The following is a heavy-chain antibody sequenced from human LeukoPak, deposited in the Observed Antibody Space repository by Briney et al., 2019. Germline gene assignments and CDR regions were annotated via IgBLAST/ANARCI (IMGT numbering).Heavy chain of an antibody. D-gene: IGHD1-26*01. CDR3: ASEKWVKREGVYYYYGITV. J-gene: IGHJ6*02. Sequence: GASVKVSCKASGYPFNTYDINWVRQATGQGLEWMGWMNANSGNTNCAQKFKGRVTMTRDTSMGTAYMELSSLTSEDTAVYYCASEKWVKREGVYYYYGITVWGQGTTVTVSS. CDR2: MNANSGNT. V-gene: IGHV1-8*01. CDR1: GYPFNTYD.